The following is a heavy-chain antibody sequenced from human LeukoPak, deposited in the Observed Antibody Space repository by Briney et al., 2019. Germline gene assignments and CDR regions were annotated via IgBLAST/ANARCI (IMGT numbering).Heavy chain of an antibody. D-gene: IGHD3-10*01. CDR3: AKDPPGVSSLVWFGELYFDY. V-gene: IGHV4-34*01. CDR1: GGSFSGYY. Sequence: PSETLSLTCAVYGGSFSGYYWSWIRQPPGKGLEWIGEINHSGSTNYNPSLKSRVTISVDTSKNQFSLKLSSVTAADTAVYYCAKDPPGVSSLVWFGELYFDYWGQGTLVTVSS. CDR2: INHSGST. J-gene: IGHJ4*02.